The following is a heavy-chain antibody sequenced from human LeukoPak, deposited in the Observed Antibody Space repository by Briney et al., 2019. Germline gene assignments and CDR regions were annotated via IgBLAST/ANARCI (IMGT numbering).Heavy chain of an antibody. D-gene: IGHD2-8*02. J-gene: IGHJ3*02. CDR3: ARDSTGWQADSFDI. V-gene: IGHV3-30*04. CDR1: GFTFSNYA. CDR2: ISYDGSNK. Sequence: GRSLRLSCAASGFTFSNYAMHWVRQAPGKGLEWVAVISYDGSNKYYADSVKGRFTISRDNSKNTLYLRMNSLRAEDTAVYFCARDSTGWQADSFDIWGQGTKVTVSA.